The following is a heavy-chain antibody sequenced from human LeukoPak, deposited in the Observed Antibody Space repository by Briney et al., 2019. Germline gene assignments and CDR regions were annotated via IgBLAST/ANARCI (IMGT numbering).Heavy chain of an antibody. V-gene: IGHV4-59*08. J-gene: IGHJ3*02. D-gene: IGHD1-14*01. CDR2: IYYSGST. Sequence: KASETLSLTCTVSGGSISSYYWSWIRQPPGKGLEWIGYIYYSGSTNYNPSLKSRVTISVDTSKNQFSLKLSSVTAADTAVYYCARPPSYNWNHGGESRDAFDIWGQGTMVTVSS. CDR3: ARPPSYNWNHGGESRDAFDI. CDR1: GGSISSYY.